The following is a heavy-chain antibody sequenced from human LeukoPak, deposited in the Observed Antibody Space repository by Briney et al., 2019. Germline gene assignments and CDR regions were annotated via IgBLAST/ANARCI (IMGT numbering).Heavy chain of an antibody. CDR2: ICYDGSKK. CDR3: ARGHYGSVSYGPGVDY. D-gene: IGHD3-10*01. Sequence: GRALRLSCAASGVTFSSYGMQWVRQAPGKGVEGGAVICYDGSKKYYEESVKGRFTISTDNSKTTLYLQMNSLRSEDTAVYYCARGHYGSVSYGPGVDYWGQGTLVTVSS. J-gene: IGHJ4*02. CDR1: GVTFSSYG. V-gene: IGHV3-33*01.